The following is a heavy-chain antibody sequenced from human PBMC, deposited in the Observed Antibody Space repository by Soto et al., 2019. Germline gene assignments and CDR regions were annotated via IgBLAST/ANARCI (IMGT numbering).Heavy chain of an antibody. V-gene: IGHV4-34*01. CDR3: ARGQQPLVLAY. CDR1: GGSFSGYY. J-gene: IGHJ4*02. Sequence: QVQLQQWGAGLLKPSETLSLTCAVYGGSFSGYYWSWIRQPPGKGLEWIGEINHSGSTNYNPSLKSLVPISADTSKNQFSLKLSSVTAADTAVYYWARGQQPLVLAYWGQGTLVTVSS. D-gene: IGHD6-13*01. CDR2: INHSGST.